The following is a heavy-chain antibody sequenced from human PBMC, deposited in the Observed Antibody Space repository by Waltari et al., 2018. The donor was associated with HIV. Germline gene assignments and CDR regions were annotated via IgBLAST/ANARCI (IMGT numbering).Heavy chain of an antibody. Sequence: EVQLVESGGGLVQPGGSLRLSCAASGFTFSSYWTHWVRQAPGKGLVWVSRIKSDGTITTYADSVKGRFTISRDNAKNTLFLQMNSLRAEDTAIYYCARDLVVLRYFDWLSTYFDYWGQGTLVTVSS. CDR1: GFTFSSYW. CDR2: IKSDGTIT. CDR3: ARDLVVLRYFDWLSTYFDY. J-gene: IGHJ4*02. D-gene: IGHD3-9*01. V-gene: IGHV3-74*01.